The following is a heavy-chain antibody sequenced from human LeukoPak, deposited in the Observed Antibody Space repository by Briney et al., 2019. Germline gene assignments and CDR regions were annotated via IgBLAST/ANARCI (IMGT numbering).Heavy chain of an antibody. CDR1: GFTFDDYA. CDR2: ISWNSGSI. D-gene: IGHD3-9*01. V-gene: IGHV3-9*01. J-gene: IGHJ4*02. CDR3: AKDSRWRATGYYGY. Sequence: GGSLRLSCAASGFTFDDYAMHWVRQAPGKGLEWVSGISWNSGSIGYADSVKGRFTISRDNAKNSLYLQMNSLRAEDTAVYYCAKDSRWRATGYYGYWGQGTLVTVSS.